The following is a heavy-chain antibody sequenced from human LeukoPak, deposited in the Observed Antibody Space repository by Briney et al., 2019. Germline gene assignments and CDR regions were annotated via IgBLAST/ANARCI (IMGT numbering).Heavy chain of an antibody. CDR2: IYYSGNT. J-gene: IGHJ4*02. V-gene: IGHV4-39*01. CDR1: GGSISGSSYF. Sequence: PSETLSLTCAVSGGSISGSSYFWGWIRQPPGKGLEWIGSIYYSGNTYYNPSLKSRVTISVDTSKNQFSLKLSSVTAADTAAYYCARLKEGIDYWGQGTLVTVSS. CDR3: ARLKEGIDY. D-gene: IGHD3-10*01.